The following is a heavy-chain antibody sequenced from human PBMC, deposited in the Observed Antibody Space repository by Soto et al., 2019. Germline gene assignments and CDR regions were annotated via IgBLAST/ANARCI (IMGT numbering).Heavy chain of an antibody. J-gene: IGHJ4*02. CDR1: GGSISSGDYY. D-gene: IGHD3-22*01. V-gene: IGHV4-30-4*01. Sequence: SETLSLTCTVSGGSISSGDYYWSWIRQPPGKGLEWIGYIYYSGSTYYNPSLKSRVTISVDTSKNQFSLKLSSVTAADTAVYYCARAYDSSGQVPMEAYYFDYWGQGTLVTVSS. CDR2: IYYSGST. CDR3: ARAYDSSGQVPMEAYYFDY.